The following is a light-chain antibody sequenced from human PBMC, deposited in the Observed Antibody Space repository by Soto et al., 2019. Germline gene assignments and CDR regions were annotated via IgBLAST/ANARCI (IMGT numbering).Light chain of an antibody. CDR2: DND. V-gene: IGLV1-51*01. CDR1: TSNIGNYY. CDR3: GSWDGGLSVVL. J-gene: IGLJ2*01. Sequence: QSALTQPPSISAAPGQKVTISCSGSTSNIGNYYLSWYQKLPGTAPKLLISDNDNRPSGIPDRFSGSKSGTSATLDITGLQTGDEADYYCGSWDGGLSVVLFGGGTKLTVL.